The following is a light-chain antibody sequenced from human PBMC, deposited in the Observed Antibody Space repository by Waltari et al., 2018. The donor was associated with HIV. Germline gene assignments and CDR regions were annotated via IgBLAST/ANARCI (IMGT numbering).Light chain of an antibody. V-gene: IGLV2-23*02. CDR2: DVS. CDR1: SSDVGGYNY. CDR3: CSYAGSSTWV. Sequence: QSALTQPASVSGSPGQSPTISCTGTSSDVGGYNYVSWYQQHPGTAPKLMIYDVSKRPSGVSNRFSGSKSGNTASLTISGLQAEDEADYYCCSYAGSSTWVFSGGTKLTVL. J-gene: IGLJ3*02.